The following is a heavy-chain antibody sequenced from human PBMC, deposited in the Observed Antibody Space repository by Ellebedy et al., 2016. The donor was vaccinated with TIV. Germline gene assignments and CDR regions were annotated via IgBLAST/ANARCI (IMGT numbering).Heavy chain of an antibody. CDR1: GFTFSSYS. D-gene: IGHD5-12*01. Sequence: GGSLRLXXAASGFTFSSYSMNWVRQAPGKGLEWVSYISSSSSTIYYADSVKGRFTISRDNAKNSLYLQMNSLRAEDTAVYYCARGDVDIVATTHFDYWGQGTLVTVSS. CDR3: ARGDVDIVATTHFDY. CDR2: ISSSSSTI. J-gene: IGHJ4*02. V-gene: IGHV3-48*01.